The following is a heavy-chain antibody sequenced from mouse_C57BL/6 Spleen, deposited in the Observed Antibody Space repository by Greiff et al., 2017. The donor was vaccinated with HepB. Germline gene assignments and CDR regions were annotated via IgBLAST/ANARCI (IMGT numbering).Heavy chain of an antibody. CDR2: IDPSDSET. D-gene: IGHD2-1*01. CDR3: AALPGYAMDY. J-gene: IGHJ4*01. CDR1: GYTFTSYW. Sequence: QVQLQQPGAELVRPGSSVKLSCKASGYTFTSYWMHWVKQRPIQGLEWIGNIDPSDSETHYNQKFKDKATLTVDKSSSTAYMQLSSLTSEDSAVYYCAALPGYAMDYWGQGTSVTVSS. V-gene: IGHV1-52*01.